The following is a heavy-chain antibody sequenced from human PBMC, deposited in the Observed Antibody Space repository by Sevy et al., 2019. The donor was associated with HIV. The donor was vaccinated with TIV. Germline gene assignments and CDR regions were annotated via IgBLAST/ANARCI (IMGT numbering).Heavy chain of an antibody. D-gene: IGHD2-21*02. CDR3: ARDSGWAHCGGDCYSRAFDI. CDR1: GGSISSGGYY. CDR2: IYYSGST. Sequence: SETLSLTCTVSGGSISSGGYYWSWIRQHPGKGLEWIGYIYYSGSTYYNPSLKSRVTISVDTSKNQFSLKLSSVTAADTAVYYCARDSGWAHCGGDCYSRAFDIWGQGTMVTVSS. J-gene: IGHJ3*02. V-gene: IGHV4-31*03.